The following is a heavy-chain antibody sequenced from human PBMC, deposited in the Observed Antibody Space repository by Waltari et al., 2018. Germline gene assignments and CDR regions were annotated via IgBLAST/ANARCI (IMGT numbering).Heavy chain of an antibody. D-gene: IGHD6-13*01. Sequence: QVQLQESGPGLVKPSETLSLTCAVSGYSISSGYYWGWFRQPPGKGLEWIGSIYHSGSTYYNPSLKRRVTISVDTSKNQFSLKLSSVTAADTAVYYCASLPPVGAADRWRYFDYWGQGTLVTVSS. V-gene: IGHV4-38-2*01. J-gene: IGHJ4*02. CDR1: GYSISSGYY. CDR2: IYHSGST. CDR3: ASLPPVGAADRWRYFDY.